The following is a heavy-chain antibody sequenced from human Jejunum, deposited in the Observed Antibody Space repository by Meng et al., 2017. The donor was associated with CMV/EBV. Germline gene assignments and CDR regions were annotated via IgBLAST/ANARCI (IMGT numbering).Heavy chain of an antibody. V-gene: IGHV4-34*01. D-gene: IGHD6-19*01. J-gene: IGHJ4*02. Sequence: VYGGSFSGYYWTWIRQPPGKGLEWIGEINHSGSTNYNPSLKSRVTISVDTSKNQFSLNLTSVTAADTAVYYCARIAVPGFYYFDYWGQGTLVTVS. CDR1: GGSFSGYY. CDR3: ARIAVPGFYYFDY. CDR2: INHSGST.